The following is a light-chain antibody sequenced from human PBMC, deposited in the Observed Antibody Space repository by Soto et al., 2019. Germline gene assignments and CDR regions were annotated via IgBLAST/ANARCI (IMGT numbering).Light chain of an antibody. CDR3: QQYDTSTRT. V-gene: IGKV3-20*01. CDR1: QNLGSGY. CDR2: AAS. Sequence: EIVLTQSPGTLSLSPGDRATLSCRASQNLGSGYLAWYQQKPGQAPRILIYAASSRATGIPDRFSGSGSGTDFSLTISRLEPEDFAVYYCQQYDTSTRTFGQGTKVDIK. J-gene: IGKJ1*01.